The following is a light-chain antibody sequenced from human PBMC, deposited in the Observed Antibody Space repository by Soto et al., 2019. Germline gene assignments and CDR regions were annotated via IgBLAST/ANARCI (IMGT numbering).Light chain of an antibody. CDR1: QSVGSIY. V-gene: IGKV3-20*01. Sequence: EIVFKQSPGTPSLSPGERATLSCRASQSVGSIYLAWYQQRPGQAPRLLIYGASNRATGIPVRFSGSGSGTDFTLTISGLEPEDFAVYYCQQYGSSSITFGQGTRLEIK. CDR3: QQYGSSSIT. J-gene: IGKJ5*01. CDR2: GAS.